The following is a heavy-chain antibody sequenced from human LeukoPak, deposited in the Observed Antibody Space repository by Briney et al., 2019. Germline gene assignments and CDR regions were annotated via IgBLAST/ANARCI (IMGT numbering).Heavy chain of an antibody. D-gene: IGHD3-9*01. CDR1: GFTFSDYY. CDR3: ARDTGPVRYFDWLLSGGWFDP. V-gene: IGHV3-11*01. J-gene: IGHJ5*02. Sequence: PGGSPRLSCAASGFTFSDYYMSWIRQAPGKGLEWVSYISSSGSTIYYADSVKGRFTISRDNAKNSLYLQMNSLRAEDTAVYYCARDTGPVRYFDWLLSGGWFDPWGQGTLVTVSS. CDR2: ISSSGSTI.